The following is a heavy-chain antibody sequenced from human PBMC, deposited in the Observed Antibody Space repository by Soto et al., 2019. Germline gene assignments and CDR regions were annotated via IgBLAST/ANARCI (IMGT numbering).Heavy chain of an antibody. Sequence: QVQLVQSGAEVKKPGASVKVSCKASGYTFTSYFMHWVRQAPGQGLEWMGIINPSGGSTSYAQKFQGRVTMTRDTSTSTVYMELSSLRSEDTAVYHCARVYCSGGSCYSIDYWGQGTLVTVSS. CDR1: GYTFTSYF. CDR2: INPSGGST. J-gene: IGHJ4*02. V-gene: IGHV1-46*03. CDR3: ARVYCSGGSCYSIDY. D-gene: IGHD2-15*01.